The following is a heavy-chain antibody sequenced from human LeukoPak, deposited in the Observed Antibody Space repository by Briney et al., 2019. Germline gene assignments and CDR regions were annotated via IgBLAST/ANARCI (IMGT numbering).Heavy chain of an antibody. V-gene: IGHV3-21*01. CDR1: GFTFSSYS. Sequence: PGGSLRLTCAASGFTFSSYSMNWVRQAPGKGLEWVSSISSSSSYIYYADSVKGRFTISRDNAKNSLYLQMNSLRADDTAVYYCARGNPGDYRPQGDAPFAYWGQGSLVTVSS. D-gene: IGHD2-21*02. J-gene: IGHJ4*02. CDR3: ARGNPGDYRPQGDAPFAY. CDR2: ISSSSSYI.